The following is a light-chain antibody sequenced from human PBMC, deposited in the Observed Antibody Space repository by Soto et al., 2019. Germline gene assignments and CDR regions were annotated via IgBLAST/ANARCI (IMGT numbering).Light chain of an antibody. CDR3: QQYGSSGT. V-gene: IGKV3-20*01. CDR1: QGVSKNY. J-gene: IGKJ1*01. CDR2: GAS. Sequence: EVLLTQCPGTLSLSPGERAIFSCRASQGVSKNYLAWYQQRPGQAPRLRIYGASNRATGIPDRLSGSGSGTDFTLTISRLEPEDFAVYYCQQYGSSGTFGQGTKVDIK.